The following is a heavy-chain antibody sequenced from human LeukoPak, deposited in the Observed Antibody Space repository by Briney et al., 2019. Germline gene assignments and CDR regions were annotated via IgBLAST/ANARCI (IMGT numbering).Heavy chain of an antibody. V-gene: IGHV4-59*01. D-gene: IGHD2-15*01. Sequence: NTSETLSLTCTVSGGSISSYYWSWIRQPPGKGLEWIGYIDYRGTTNYNPSLKSRVTISVDPSKSQFSLRLSSVTAADTAVYYCARGWGYSSGGNGYFTYFDYWGQGALVTVSS. CDR3: ARGWGYSSGGNGYFTYFDY. CDR2: IDYRGTT. J-gene: IGHJ4*02. CDR1: GGSISSYY.